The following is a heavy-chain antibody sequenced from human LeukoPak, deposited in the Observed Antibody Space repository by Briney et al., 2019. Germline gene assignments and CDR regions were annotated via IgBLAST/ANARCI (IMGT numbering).Heavy chain of an antibody. Sequence: PGGSLRLSCAASGFTLSSYGMHWVRQAPGKGLEWVAFIRYDGSNKYYADSVKGRFTISRDNSKNTLYLQMNSLRAEDTAVYYCAKDPPVSSSSWSGHDYWGQGTLVTVSS. CDR3: AKDPPVSSSSWSGHDY. V-gene: IGHV3-30*02. J-gene: IGHJ4*02. CDR1: GFTLSSYG. D-gene: IGHD6-13*01. CDR2: IRYDGSNK.